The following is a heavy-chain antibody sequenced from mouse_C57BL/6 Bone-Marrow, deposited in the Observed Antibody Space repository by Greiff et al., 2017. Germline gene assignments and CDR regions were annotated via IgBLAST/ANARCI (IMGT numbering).Heavy chain of an antibody. CDR3: ARDGDGYYLFAY. CDR2: IYPGDGDT. V-gene: IGHV1-80*01. J-gene: IGHJ3*01. D-gene: IGHD2-3*01. CDR1: GYAFSSYW. Sequence: VKLQESGAELVNPGASVKISCKASGYAFSSYWMNWVKQRPGKGLEWIGQIYPGDGDTNYNGKFKGKATMTADKSSSTAYMQLSSLTSEDSAVYFCARDGDGYYLFAYWGQGTLVTVSA.